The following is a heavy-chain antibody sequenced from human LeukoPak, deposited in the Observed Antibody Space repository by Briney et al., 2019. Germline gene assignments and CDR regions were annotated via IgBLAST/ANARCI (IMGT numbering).Heavy chain of an antibody. CDR3: ARLGGGYFDWPYLYYFDY. Sequence: SETLSLTCTVSGGSISSSSYYWGRIRQPPGKGLEWIGSIYYSGSTYYNPSLKSRVTISVDTSRNQFSLKLSSVTAADTAVYYCARLGGGYFDWPYLYYFDYWGQGTLVTVSS. CDR1: GGSISSSSYY. J-gene: IGHJ4*02. D-gene: IGHD3-9*01. V-gene: IGHV4-39*01. CDR2: IYYSGST.